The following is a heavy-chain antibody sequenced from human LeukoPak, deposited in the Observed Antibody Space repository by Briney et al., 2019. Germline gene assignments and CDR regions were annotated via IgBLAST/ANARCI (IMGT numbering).Heavy chain of an antibody. V-gene: IGHV3-7*01. D-gene: IGHD6-19*01. CDR2: IKQDGSEK. Sequence: GGSLRLSCAASGFTFSSYSMSWVRQAPGKGLEWVANIKQDGSEKYYVDSVKGRFTISRDNAKNSLYLQMNSLRAEDTAVYYCARVEQWLVQTNWFDPWGQGTLVTVSS. CDR1: GFTFSSYS. CDR3: ARVEQWLVQTNWFDP. J-gene: IGHJ5*02.